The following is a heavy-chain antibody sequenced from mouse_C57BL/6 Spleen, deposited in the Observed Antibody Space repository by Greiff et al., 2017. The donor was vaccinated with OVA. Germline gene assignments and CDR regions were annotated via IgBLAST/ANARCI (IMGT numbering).Heavy chain of an antibody. V-gene: IGHV1-59*01. D-gene: IGHD3-2*02. J-gene: IGHJ4*01. CDR2: IDPSDSYS. CDR1: GYTFTSYW. Sequence: VQLQQPGAELVRPGTSVKLSCKASGYTFTSYWMHWVKQRPGQGLEWIGVIDPSDSYSNSNQKFKGKATLTVDTSASTSYMQLSSLTSEDSAVYYCARDSSGYGAMDYWGQGTSVTVSS. CDR3: ARDSSGYGAMDY.